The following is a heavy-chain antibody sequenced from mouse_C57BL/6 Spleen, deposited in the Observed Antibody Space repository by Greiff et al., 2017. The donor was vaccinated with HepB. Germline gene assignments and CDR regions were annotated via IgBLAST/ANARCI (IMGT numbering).Heavy chain of an antibody. CDR1: GFNIKDDY. J-gene: IGHJ2*01. CDR3: TPSTVVPTCY. CDR2: IDPENGDT. V-gene: IGHV14-4*01. D-gene: IGHD1-1*01. Sequence: EVQLQQSGAELVRPGASVKLSCTASGFNIKDDYMHWVKQRPEQGLEWIGWIDPENGDTEYASKFQGKATITADTSSNTAYLQLSSLTSEDTAVYYCTPSTVVPTCYWGQVTTLTVSS.